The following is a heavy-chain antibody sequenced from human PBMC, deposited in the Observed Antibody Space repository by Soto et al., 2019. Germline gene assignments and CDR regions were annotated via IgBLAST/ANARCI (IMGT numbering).Heavy chain of an antibody. V-gene: IGHV3-66*01. CDR3: ARDPMGGSPPIYYYGMDV. CDR1: GFTVSSNY. CDR2: IYSGGST. J-gene: IGHJ6*02. Sequence: PGGSLRLSCAASGFTVSSNYMSWVRQAPGKGLEWVSVIYSGGSTYYADSVKGRFTISRDNSKNTLYLQMNSLRAEDTAVYYCARDPMGGSPPIYYYGMDVWGQGTTVTVSS. D-gene: IGHD3-16*01.